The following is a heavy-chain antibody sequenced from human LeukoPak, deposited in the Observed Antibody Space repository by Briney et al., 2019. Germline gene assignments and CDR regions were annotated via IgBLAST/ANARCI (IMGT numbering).Heavy chain of an antibody. D-gene: IGHD1-26*01. V-gene: IGHV3-9*01. CDR3: ARGGVSLRSKWGPGYNWVDP. CDR2: ISWNSGSI. CDR1: GFTFDDYA. Sequence: GGSLRLSCAASGFTFDDYAMHWVRQAPGKGLEWVSGISWNSGSIGYADSVKGRFTISRDNAKNSLYLQMNSLRAEDTALYYCARGGVSLRSKWGPGYNWVDPWGQGTLVTVSS. J-gene: IGHJ5*02.